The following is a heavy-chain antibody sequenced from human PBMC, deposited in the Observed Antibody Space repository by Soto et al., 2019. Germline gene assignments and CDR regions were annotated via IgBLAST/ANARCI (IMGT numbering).Heavy chain of an antibody. Sequence: ASVKVSCKASGYKCTAYYLHWVRQAPGQGLDWIGCINGNTGDTSFARKFQGWVTLTMNASITTAYLDLSRLKSDDTALYYCARLSSSSGFDFWGPGSLVTVSS. CDR3: ARLSSSSGFDF. D-gene: IGHD2-2*01. J-gene: IGHJ4*02. V-gene: IGHV1-2*04. CDR2: INGNTGDT. CDR1: GYKCTAYY.